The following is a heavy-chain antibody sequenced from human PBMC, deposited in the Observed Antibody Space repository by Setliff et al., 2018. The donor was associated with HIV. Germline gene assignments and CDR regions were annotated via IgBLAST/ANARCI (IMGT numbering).Heavy chain of an antibody. CDR1: GGSLSGYY. CDR3: ARGRGSSSSWPIDY. J-gene: IGHJ4*02. D-gene: IGHD6-13*01. CDR2: INHSGST. V-gene: IGHV4-34*01. Sequence: PSETLSLTCAVYGGSLSGYYWSWIRQPPGKGLEWFGEINHSGSTNYNPSLKSRVTISVDTSRNQFSLNLSSVTAADTAVYYCARGRGSSSSWPIDYWGQGTLVTVSS.